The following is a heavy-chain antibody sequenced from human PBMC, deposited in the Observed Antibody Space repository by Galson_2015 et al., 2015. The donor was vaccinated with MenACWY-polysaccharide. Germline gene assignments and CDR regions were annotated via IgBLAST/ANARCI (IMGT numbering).Heavy chain of an antibody. CDR1: GSSVSNNY. Sequence: SLRLSCAASGSSVSNNYMSWVRQAPGKGLEWVSVIYSGGSTYYADSVKGRFTISRDNSKNMVYLQMNSLRAEDTAIYYCAKANSGGICTSGWACWFDPWGQGSLVIVSS. D-gene: IGHD2-15*01. V-gene: IGHV3-53*01. CDR3: AKANSGGICTSGWACWFDP. J-gene: IGHJ5*02. CDR2: IYSGGST.